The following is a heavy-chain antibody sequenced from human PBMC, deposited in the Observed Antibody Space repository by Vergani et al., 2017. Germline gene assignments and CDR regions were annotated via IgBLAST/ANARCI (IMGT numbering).Heavy chain of an antibody. CDR3: ARDYCRSTSCLSSYWDFDL. CDR2: ISSSSSYT. Sequence: VQLLESGGGLVQPGGSLRLSCAASGFTFSDYYMSWIRQAPGKGLEWVSYISSSSSYTNYADSVKGRFTISRDNAKNSLYLQMNSLRAEDTAVYYCARDYCRSTSCLSSYWDFDLWGRGTLVTVSS. D-gene: IGHD2-2*01. J-gene: IGHJ2*01. V-gene: IGHV3-11*06. CDR1: GFTFSDYY.